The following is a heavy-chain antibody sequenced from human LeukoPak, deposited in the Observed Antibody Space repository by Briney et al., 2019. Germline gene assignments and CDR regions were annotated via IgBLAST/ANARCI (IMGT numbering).Heavy chain of an antibody. CDR2: IHPSGGGT. J-gene: IGHJ4*02. CDR3: ARMAMDPAMVTNFFDL. D-gene: IGHD5-18*01. V-gene: IGHV1-46*01. Sequence: ASVKISCKASGCTFTDYYMYWVRQAPGQGPECMGVIHPSGGGTTYAQKFQGRVTLTKDTATSTVYIELSSLRSDDTAVYYCARMAMDPAMVTNFFDLWGQGTLLIVSA. CDR1: GCTFTDYY.